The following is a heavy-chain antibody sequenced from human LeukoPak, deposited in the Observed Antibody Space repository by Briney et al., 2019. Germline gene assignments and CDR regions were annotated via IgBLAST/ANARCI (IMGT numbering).Heavy chain of an antibody. J-gene: IGHJ3*02. Sequence: ASVKVSCKASGYTLTAYYIHRVRQAPGRGLEWVGRINCNSAGTNYAQKFRGRVTMTRDTSISTVYMELSSLRSDDTAVYYCAVQTIVANTKGDAFDIWGQGTTVIVSS. CDR3: AVQTIVANTKGDAFDI. CDR1: GYTLTAYY. CDR2: INCNSAGT. V-gene: IGHV1-2*06. D-gene: IGHD5-12*01.